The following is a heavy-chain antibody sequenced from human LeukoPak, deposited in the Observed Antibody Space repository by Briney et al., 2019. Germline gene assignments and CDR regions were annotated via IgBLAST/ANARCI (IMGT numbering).Heavy chain of an antibody. CDR2: IYPGDSDT. V-gene: IGHV5-51*01. CDR3: ARRGEAMDPFDY. J-gene: IGHJ4*02. CDR1: GYSFTSYW. Sequence: GQSLKISCKDSGYSFTSYWIGWVRQMPGKGLEWMGIIYPGDSDTRYSPSFQGQVTISADKSINTAYLQWSSLKASDTAIYYCARRGEAMDPFDYWGQGTLVTVSS. D-gene: IGHD5-18*01.